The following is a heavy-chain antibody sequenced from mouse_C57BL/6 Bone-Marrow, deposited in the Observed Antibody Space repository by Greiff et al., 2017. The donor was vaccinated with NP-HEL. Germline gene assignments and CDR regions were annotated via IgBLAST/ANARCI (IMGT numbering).Heavy chain of an antibody. D-gene: IGHD2-14*01. CDR2: ISYDGSN. J-gene: IGHJ2*01. CDR3: ARRVRRRGFDY. CDR1: GYSITSGYY. V-gene: IGHV3-6*01. Sequence: DVKLVESGPGLVKPSQSLSLTCSVTGYSITSGYYWNWIRQFPGNKLEWMGYISYDGSNNYNPSLKNRISITRDTSKNQFFLKLNSVTTEDTATYYCARRVRRRGFDYWGQGTTLTVSS.